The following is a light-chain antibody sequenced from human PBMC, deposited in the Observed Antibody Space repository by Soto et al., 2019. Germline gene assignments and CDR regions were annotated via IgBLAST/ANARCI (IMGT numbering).Light chain of an antibody. CDR1: QCFSNS. CDR2: AGS. Sequence: DIQLTQSPSFLSASVGDRVTITCRASQCFSNSLAWYQQKPGKAPKLLIYAGSTLQCGVPSRFSGSGSGTVFTLTISSLQPEDFATYYCQQPDSYPCTFGQGTKLEIK. V-gene: IGKV1-9*01. J-gene: IGKJ2*02. CDR3: QQPDSYPCT.